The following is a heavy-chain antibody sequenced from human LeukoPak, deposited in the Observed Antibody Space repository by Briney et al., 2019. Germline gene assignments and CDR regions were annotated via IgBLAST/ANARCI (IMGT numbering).Heavy chain of an antibody. J-gene: IGHJ5*02. Sequence: SQTLSLTCAISGDSVSSNSAAWNWIRQSPSRGLEWLGRTYYRSKWYNDYAVSVKSRITINPDTSKNQFSLQLNSVTPEDTAVYYCARESSLWFGERQDLNWFDPWGQGTLVTVSS. CDR3: ARESSLWFGERQDLNWFDP. V-gene: IGHV6-1*01. CDR1: GDSVSSNSAA. D-gene: IGHD3-10*01. CDR2: TYYRSKWYN.